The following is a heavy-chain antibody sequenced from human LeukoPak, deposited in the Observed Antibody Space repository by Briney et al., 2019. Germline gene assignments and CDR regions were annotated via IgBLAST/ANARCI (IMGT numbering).Heavy chain of an antibody. Sequence: GGSLRLSCADSGLTFSSYSIGWVRHAPEKGLGWVSAITGSGDTTYYSDSVKGRFTISRDNSSNTLYLQMNSLRAEDTAVYYCAKDLRGPAAGTWYFDLWGRGTLVTVSS. CDR1: GLTFSSYS. D-gene: IGHD6-13*01. CDR2: ITGSGDTT. CDR3: AKDLRGPAAGTWYFDL. V-gene: IGHV3-23*01. J-gene: IGHJ2*01.